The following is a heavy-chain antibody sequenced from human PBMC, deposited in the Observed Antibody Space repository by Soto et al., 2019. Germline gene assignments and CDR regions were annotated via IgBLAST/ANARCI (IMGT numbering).Heavy chain of an antibody. J-gene: IGHJ3*02. D-gene: IGHD1-7*01. CDR1: VDSVSSNSAA. CDR3: ARDLLSITGTSDAFDI. CDR2: TYYRSKWYN. Sequence: SQTLSLTCAISVDSVSSNSAAWNWIRQYPSRGLEWLGRTYYRSKWYNDYAVSVKSRITINPDTSKNQFSLQLNSVTPEDTAVYYCARDLLSITGTSDAFDIWGQGTMVTVSS. V-gene: IGHV6-1*01.